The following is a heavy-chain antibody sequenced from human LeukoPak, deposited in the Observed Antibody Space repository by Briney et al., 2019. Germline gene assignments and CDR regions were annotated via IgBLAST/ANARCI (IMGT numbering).Heavy chain of an antibody. CDR2: ISSSSSYI. D-gene: IGHD4-17*01. Sequence: GGSLRLSCAASGFTFSSYSMNWVRQAPGKGLEWVSSISSSSSYIYYADSVKGRFTISRDNAKNSLYLQMNSLRAEDTAVYYCARDRTVTTNPYYFDYWGQGSLVTVSS. CDR3: ARDRTVTTNPYYFDY. CDR1: GFTFSSYS. V-gene: IGHV3-21*01. J-gene: IGHJ4*02.